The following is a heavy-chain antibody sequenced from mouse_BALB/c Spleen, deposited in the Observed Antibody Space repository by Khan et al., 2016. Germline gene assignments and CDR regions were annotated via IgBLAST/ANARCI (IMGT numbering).Heavy chain of an antibody. D-gene: IGHD1-1*01. CDR2: INTYSGES. CDR1: GYTFTNYG. J-gene: IGHJ1*01. V-gene: IGHV9-3-1*01. CDR3: ARYGYCYGSSRYFDV. Sequence: QIQLVQSGPELKKPGKTVKISCKASGYTFTNYGMNWVKQAPGKGLKWMGWINTYSGESTYADDFKGRFAFSLETSANTAYLQINNLTNEDTATYFCARYGYCYGSSRYFDVWGAGTTVTVSS.